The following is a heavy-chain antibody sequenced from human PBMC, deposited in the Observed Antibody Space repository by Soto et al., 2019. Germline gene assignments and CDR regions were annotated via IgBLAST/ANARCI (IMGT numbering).Heavy chain of an antibody. CDR2: INHSGST. D-gene: IGHD2-8*02. Sequence: TSETLSLTCAVYGGSFSGYYWSWIRQPPGTGLEWIGEINHSGSTNYNPSLKSRVTISVDASKNQFSLKLTSVTAADTAVYYCARDKITGLFDYWGQGTLVTVSS. CDR1: GGSFSGYY. V-gene: IGHV4-34*01. CDR3: ARDKITGLFDY. J-gene: IGHJ4*02.